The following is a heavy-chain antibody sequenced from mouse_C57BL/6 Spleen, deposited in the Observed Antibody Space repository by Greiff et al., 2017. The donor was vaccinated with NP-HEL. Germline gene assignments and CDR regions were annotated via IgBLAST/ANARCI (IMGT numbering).Heavy chain of an antibody. J-gene: IGHJ4*01. D-gene: IGHD1-1*01. CDR1: GFSLTSYG. CDR3: ARATTRAMDY. Sequence: QVHVKQSGPGLVQPSQSLSITCTVSGFSLTSYGVHWVRQSPGKGLEWLGVIWSGGSTDYNAAFISRLSISKDNSKSQVFFKMNSLQADDTAIYYCARATTRAMDYWGQGTSVTVSS. CDR2: IWSGGST. V-gene: IGHV2-2*01.